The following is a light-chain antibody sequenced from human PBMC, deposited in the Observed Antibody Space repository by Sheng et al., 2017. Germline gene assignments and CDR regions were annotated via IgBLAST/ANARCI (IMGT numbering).Light chain of an antibody. CDR1: QSVASNY. J-gene: IGKJ1*01. CDR2: GTS. CDR3: QQYGSS. V-gene: IGKV3-20*01. Sequence: EIVMTQSPATLSVSPGEGATLSCRASQSVASNYLAWYQQQPGQAPRLLIYGTSNRATGIPDRFSGSGSGTDFTLTISRLEPEDFAVYYCQQYGSSFGQGTKVEIK.